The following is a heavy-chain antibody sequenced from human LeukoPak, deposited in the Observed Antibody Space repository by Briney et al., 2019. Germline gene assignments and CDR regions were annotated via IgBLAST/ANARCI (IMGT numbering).Heavy chain of an antibody. J-gene: IGHJ4*02. D-gene: IGHD6-25*01. CDR3: ARENLAAAADY. Sequence: PGGSLRLSCAASEFTFSAYWMHWVRQAPGKGLVWVSRIRGDGSMTNYADSVKGRFTISRDNAKNTLYLQMNSLRLEDRAVYYCARENLAAAADYWGQGTVVTVSS. V-gene: IGHV3-74*01. CDR2: IRGDGSMT. CDR1: EFTFSAYW.